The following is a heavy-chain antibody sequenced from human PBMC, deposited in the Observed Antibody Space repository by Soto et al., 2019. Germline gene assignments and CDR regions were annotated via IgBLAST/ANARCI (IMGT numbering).Heavy chain of an antibody. CDR3: ARGRTIFGVVNFDY. V-gene: IGHV1-69*01. D-gene: IGHD3-3*01. CDR2: VIAIFSIM. Sequence: QVQLVQSGAEVKKPGSSVKVSCKASGGTLSNYAIAWVRLAPGQGLEWVGGVIAIFSIMKYAQKFQDRVTFTADDSTNTAYMELSSLTSEDTAVYYCARGRTIFGVVNFDYWGQGTLVTVSS. J-gene: IGHJ4*02. CDR1: GGTLSNYA.